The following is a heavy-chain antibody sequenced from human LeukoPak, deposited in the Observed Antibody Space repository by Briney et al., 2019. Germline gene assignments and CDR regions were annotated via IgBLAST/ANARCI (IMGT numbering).Heavy chain of an antibody. D-gene: IGHD3-10*01. CDR3: ARDYGSGSYPSAFDI. V-gene: IGHV4-34*01. CDR2: INHSGST. CDR1: GGSFSGYY. J-gene: IGHJ3*02. Sequence: SETLSLTCAVYGGSFSGYYWSWIRQPPGKGLEWIGEINHSGSTNYNPSLKSRVTISVDTSKNQFSLKLSSVTAADTAVYYCARDYGSGSYPSAFDIWGQGTMVTVSS.